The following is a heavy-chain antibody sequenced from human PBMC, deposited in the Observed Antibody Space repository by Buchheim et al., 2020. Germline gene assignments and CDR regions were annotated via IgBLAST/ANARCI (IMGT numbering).Heavy chain of an antibody. D-gene: IGHD2-8*01. CDR2: IHHGGST. CDR1: GYSMSSHDW. Sequence: QVQLQEAGPGLVKPSGTLSPTCDVSGYSMSSHDWWSWARQPPGRGLEWIGEIHHGGSTNYSPSLKGRFPISGDKSKNHFSLKLSSVTAADTAVYYCARNGYYNMDVWGQGTT. J-gene: IGHJ6*02. V-gene: IGHV4-4*02. CDR3: ARNGYYNMDV.